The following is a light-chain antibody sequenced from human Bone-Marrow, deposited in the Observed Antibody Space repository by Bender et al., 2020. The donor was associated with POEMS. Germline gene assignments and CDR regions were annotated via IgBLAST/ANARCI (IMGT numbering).Light chain of an antibody. Sequence: QSVLTQPPSASGTPGQRVTISCSGSSSNMGSNYVYWYQQLPGTAPKLLIYTNNERPSGVPDRFSGSKSGTSASLAITGLQSDDEAIYFCVAWDASLNGWVFGGGTKLTVL. J-gene: IGLJ3*02. CDR3: VAWDASLNGWV. V-gene: IGLV1-47*02. CDR1: SSNMGSNY. CDR2: TNN.